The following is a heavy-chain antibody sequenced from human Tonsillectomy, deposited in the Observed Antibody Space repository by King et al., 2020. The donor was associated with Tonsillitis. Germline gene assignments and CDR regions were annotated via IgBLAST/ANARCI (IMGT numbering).Heavy chain of an antibody. CDR2: INPSGGST. V-gene: IGHV1-46*01. CDR1: GYTFTIYY. J-gene: IGHJ4*02. D-gene: IGHD3-22*01. CDR3: ARTGRTYYYDSSGYYTH. Sequence: QLVQSGAEVKKPGASVKVSCKASGYTFTIYYMHWLRQAPGQGLEWMGIINPSGGSTSYTQKFQGRVTMTRDTSTSTVYMELSSLRSEDTAVYYCARTGRTYYYDSSGYYTHWGQGTLVTVSS.